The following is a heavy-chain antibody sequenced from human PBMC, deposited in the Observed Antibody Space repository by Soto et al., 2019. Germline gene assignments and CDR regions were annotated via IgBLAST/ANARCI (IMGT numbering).Heavy chain of an antibody. D-gene: IGHD1-20*01. CDR3: ARDPSHGGNWRAFDI. J-gene: IGHJ3*02. Sequence: QVQLQESGPGLVKPSQTLSLTCTVSGGSISSGGYYWSWIRQHPGKGLEWIGYVHYSGSTYYNPSLTSRVNISVDTSKNQFSLKLSSVTAADTAVYYCARDPSHGGNWRAFDIWGQGTMVTVSS. V-gene: IGHV4-31*03. CDR1: GGSISSGGYY. CDR2: VHYSGST.